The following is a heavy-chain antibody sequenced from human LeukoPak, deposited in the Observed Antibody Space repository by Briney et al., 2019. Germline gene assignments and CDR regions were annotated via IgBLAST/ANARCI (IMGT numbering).Heavy chain of an antibody. J-gene: IGHJ4*02. CDR1: GYTFTYYY. Sequence: GASVNVSFKSSGYTFTYYYMHWVRQAPGQGLKWMGWINPKSGGTNYEQKFRGRVTMTRDPSISTAYMELSGLRSDDTAVYYCARDDILNGYSDYWGQGSLVTVSS. V-gene: IGHV1-2*02. CDR2: INPKSGGT. D-gene: IGHD3-9*01. CDR3: ARDDILNGYSDY.